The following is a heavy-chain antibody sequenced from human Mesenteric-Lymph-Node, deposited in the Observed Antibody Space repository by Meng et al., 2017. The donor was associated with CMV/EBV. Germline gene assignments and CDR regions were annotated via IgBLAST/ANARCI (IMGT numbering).Heavy chain of an antibody. CDR1: GFTFSDYY. Sequence: GGSLRLSCAASGFTFSDYYMSWIRQAPGKGLEWVSYISSSGSTIYYADSVRGRFTISKDNAKNSLYLQMNSLRAEDTALYYCARRRNGDRAFDMWGQGTMVTVSS. CDR3: ARRRNGDRAFDM. CDR2: ISSSGSTI. J-gene: IGHJ3*02. V-gene: IGHV3-11*01. D-gene: IGHD7-27*01.